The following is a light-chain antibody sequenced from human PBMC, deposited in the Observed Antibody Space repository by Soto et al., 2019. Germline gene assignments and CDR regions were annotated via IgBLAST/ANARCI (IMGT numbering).Light chain of an antibody. CDR3: SSYSGSSTVVI. CDR1: SSDVGSYNL. J-gene: IGLJ2*01. V-gene: IGLV2-23*02. CDR2: EVS. Sequence: QSVLTQPASVSGSPGQSITISCTGTSSDVGSYNLVSWFRQYPGKAPKLMIYEVSKWPSGVSNRFSGSKSGNTASLTISGLQAEDEADYYCSSYSGSSTVVIFGGGTKVTVL.